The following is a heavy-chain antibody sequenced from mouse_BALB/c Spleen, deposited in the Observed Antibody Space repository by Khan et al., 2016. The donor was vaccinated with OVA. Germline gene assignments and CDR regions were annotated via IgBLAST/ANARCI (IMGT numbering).Heavy chain of an antibody. J-gene: IGHJ2*01. CDR2: INPTSGYT. CDR1: GYTFSSYW. V-gene: IGHV1-7*01. CDR3: ARERIDY. Sequence: VQLQESGAEQAKPGASVKLSCKTSGYTFSSYWMHWVIQRPGQGLEWIGYINPTSGYTEYNEKFKDQATLSADKSYNTAYLQLTSLTSEDSAVYYYARERIDYWGQGTTLTVSS.